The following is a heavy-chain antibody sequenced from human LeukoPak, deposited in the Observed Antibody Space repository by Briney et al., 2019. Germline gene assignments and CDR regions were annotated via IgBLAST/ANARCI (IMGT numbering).Heavy chain of an antibody. J-gene: IGHJ5*02. CDR1: GGSISSSSYY. V-gene: IGHV4-39*01. CDR2: IYYSGST. CDR3: ARHVTPALWLPGWFDP. D-gene: IGHD5-18*01. Sequence: SSETLSLTCTVSGGSISSSSYYWGWIRQPPGKGLEWIGSIYYSGSTYYNPSLKSRVTISVDTSKNQFSLKLSSVTAADTAVYYCARHVTPALWLPGWFDPWGQGTLVTVSS.